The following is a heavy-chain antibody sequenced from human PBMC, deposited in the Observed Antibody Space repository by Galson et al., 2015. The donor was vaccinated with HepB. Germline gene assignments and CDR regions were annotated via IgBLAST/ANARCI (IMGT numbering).Heavy chain of an antibody. J-gene: IGHJ5*02. CDR3: AKVPTLHPGYCRTTSCFGTWFAP. CDR1: GFHFAVYA. D-gene: IGHD2-2*01. Sequence: LSLSCAASGFHFAVYAMTWVRQAPGKGLEWVSAIRGDSSSTYYADSVKGRFTISRDNSKNTLYLQMNSLRVEETATYYCAKVPTLHPGYCRTTSCFGTWFAPWGPGTLVAVPS. CDR2: IRGDSSST. V-gene: IGHV3-23*01.